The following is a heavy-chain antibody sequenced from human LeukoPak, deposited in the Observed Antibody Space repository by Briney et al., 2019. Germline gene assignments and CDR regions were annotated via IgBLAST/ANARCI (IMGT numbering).Heavy chain of an antibody. J-gene: IGHJ6*02. CDR2: IIPIFGTA. CDR3: VRIGCSSTSCYDYYYYGMDV. CDR1: GGTFSSYA. V-gene: IGHV1-69*13. Sequence: SVKVSCKASGGTFSSYAISWVRQAPGQGLEWMGGIIPIFGTANYAQKFLGRVTITADESTSTAYMELSSLRSEDTAVYYCVRIGCSSTSCYDYYYYGMDVWGQGTTVTVSS. D-gene: IGHD2-2*01.